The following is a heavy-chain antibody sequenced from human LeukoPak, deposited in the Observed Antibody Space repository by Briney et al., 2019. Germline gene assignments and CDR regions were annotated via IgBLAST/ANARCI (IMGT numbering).Heavy chain of an antibody. D-gene: IGHD3-9*01. V-gene: IGHV5-10-1*01. CDR1: GYSFTSYW. CDR3: ARVFILTGYYISYYFDY. Sequence: GESLRISCKGSGYSFTSYWISWVRQMPGKGLEWTGRIDPSDSYTNYSPSFQSHVTISADKSISAAYLQWSSLKASDTAMYYCARVFILTGYYISYYFDYWGQGTLVTVSS. CDR2: IDPSDSYT. J-gene: IGHJ4*02.